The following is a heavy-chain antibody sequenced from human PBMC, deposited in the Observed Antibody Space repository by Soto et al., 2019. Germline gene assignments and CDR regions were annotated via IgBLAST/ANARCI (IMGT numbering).Heavy chain of an antibody. V-gene: IGHV1-58*01. D-gene: IGHD2-15*01. Sequence: QMQLVQSGPEVRKPGTSVKVSCKASGCTFTNSALQWVRQARGQRLEWIGWIVVGSGNTNYAQRFQERVTISRDMSTSSVYMELNSLRSDDTAVYYRAARGGRDKYMDVWGKGSTVTVSS. CDR2: IVVGSGNT. CDR1: GCTFTNSA. CDR3: AARGGRDKYMDV. J-gene: IGHJ6*03.